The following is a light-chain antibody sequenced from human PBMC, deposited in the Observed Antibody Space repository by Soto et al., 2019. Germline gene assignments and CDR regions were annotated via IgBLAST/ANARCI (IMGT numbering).Light chain of an antibody. V-gene: IGLV2-14*01. CDR3: SSYTSSSTLV. J-gene: IGLJ2*01. Sequence: QSALTQPASVSGSPGQSITISCTGTSSDVGGYNYVSWYQQHPGKAPKXMIXXVXXXXXGVSNRFSXSKSGNTXSLTISGXXXXXXXXYYCSSYTSSSTLVFGGGTKLTVL. CDR1: SSDVGGYNY. CDR2: XVX.